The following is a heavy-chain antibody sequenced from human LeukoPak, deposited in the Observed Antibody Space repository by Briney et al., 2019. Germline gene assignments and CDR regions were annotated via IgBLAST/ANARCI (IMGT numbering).Heavy chain of an antibody. J-gene: IGHJ4*02. Sequence: PSETLSLTCTVSGGSISSSSYYWGWIRQPPGKGLEWIGSIYYSGSTYYNPSLKSRVTISVDTSKNQFSLKLSSVTAADTAVYYCASVGATGGGDYWGQGTLVTVSS. CDR3: ASVGATGGGDY. D-gene: IGHD1-26*01. CDR1: GGSISSSSYY. CDR2: IYYSGST. V-gene: IGHV4-39*01.